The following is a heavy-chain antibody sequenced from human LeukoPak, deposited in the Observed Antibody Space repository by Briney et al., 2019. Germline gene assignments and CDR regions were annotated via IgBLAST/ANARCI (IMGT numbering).Heavy chain of an antibody. CDR2: INYSGSA. D-gene: IGHD3-10*01. Sequence: SETLSLTCAVYRGSFNGYYWSWIRQPPGKGLEWIGEINYSGSANYNPSLKSRVTILLDTSKNQFSLNLSSVTAADTAVYYCARRPRGVIIKTWFDSWGQGTLVTVSS. CDR3: ARRPRGVIIKTWFDS. CDR1: RGSFNGYY. V-gene: IGHV4-34*01. J-gene: IGHJ5*01.